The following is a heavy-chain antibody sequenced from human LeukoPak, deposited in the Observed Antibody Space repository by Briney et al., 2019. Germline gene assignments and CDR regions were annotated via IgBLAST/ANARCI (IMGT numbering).Heavy chain of an antibody. CDR1: GFTVSSNY. D-gene: IGHD2-15*01. Sequence: GGSLRLSCAASGFTVSSNYMSWVRQAPGKGLEWVSVIYSGDSTYYADSAKGRFTISRDNAKNSLYLQMNSLRAEDTAVYYCARGDCSGGSCYLSLTTIDYWGQGTLVTVSS. CDR3: ARGDCSGGSCYLSLTTIDY. J-gene: IGHJ4*02. V-gene: IGHV3-53*01. CDR2: IYSGDST.